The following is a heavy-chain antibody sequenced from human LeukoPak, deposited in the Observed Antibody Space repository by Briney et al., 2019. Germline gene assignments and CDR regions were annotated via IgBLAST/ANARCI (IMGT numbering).Heavy chain of an antibody. J-gene: IGHJ6*03. V-gene: IGHV3-23*01. CDR2: ISGSGGGST. CDR1: GFTFSTYG. Sequence: GGSLRLSCAASGFTFSTYGMSWVRQAPGKGLEWVSAISGSGGGSTYYADSVKGRFTISRDNSKNTLYRQMNSLRAEDTAVYYCAKRYCTDTSCHLGPYYYYMDVWGKGTTVTISS. CDR3: AKRYCTDTSCHLGPYYYYMDV. D-gene: IGHD2-2*01.